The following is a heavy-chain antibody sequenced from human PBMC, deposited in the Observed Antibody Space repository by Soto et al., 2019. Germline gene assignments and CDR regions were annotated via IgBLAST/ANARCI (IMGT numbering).Heavy chain of an antibody. D-gene: IGHD4-17*01. Sequence: QVHLVESGGGVVQPERSLRLSCAASGFTFSRYGIHWVRQAPGKGLEWVAVIWFDGSNKYYADSVKGRFTISRDNSKNTVYLQMNSLTVEDTAVYYCARDSTLGSGDYSADAFDVWGQGTMVLVSS. CDR2: IWFDGSNK. V-gene: IGHV3-33*01. CDR3: ARDSTLGSGDYSADAFDV. J-gene: IGHJ3*01. CDR1: GFTFSRYG.